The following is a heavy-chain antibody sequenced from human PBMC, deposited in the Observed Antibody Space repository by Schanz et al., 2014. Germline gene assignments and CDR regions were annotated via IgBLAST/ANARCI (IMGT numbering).Heavy chain of an antibody. Sequence: EAQVVESGGGLVQPGGSLRLSCAASGFTFSRYWMSWVRQAPGKGLEWVANINEDESHKYYVDSVKGRFTISRDNAKNSLYLQMNSLRFEASAVYFCVKNGRELESFWGPGTLVTVSS. CDR1: GFTFSRYW. J-gene: IGHJ4*02. D-gene: IGHD3-3*01. V-gene: IGHV3-7*01. CDR2: INEDESHK. CDR3: VKNGRELESF.